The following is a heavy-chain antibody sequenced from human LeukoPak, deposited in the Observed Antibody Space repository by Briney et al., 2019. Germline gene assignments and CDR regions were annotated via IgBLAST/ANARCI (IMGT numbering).Heavy chain of an antibody. Sequence: PGGSLRLSCAASGFTFSSYAMHWVRQAPGKGLEWVALISYDGSNKYYADSVKGRFTISRDNSKNTLYLQMNSLRAEDTAVYYCARGTGGRVATIPYYYYGMDVWGQGTTVTVSS. CDR2: ISYDGSNK. V-gene: IGHV3-30-3*01. CDR3: ARGTGGRVATIPYYYYGMDV. D-gene: IGHD5-12*01. CDR1: GFTFSSYA. J-gene: IGHJ6*02.